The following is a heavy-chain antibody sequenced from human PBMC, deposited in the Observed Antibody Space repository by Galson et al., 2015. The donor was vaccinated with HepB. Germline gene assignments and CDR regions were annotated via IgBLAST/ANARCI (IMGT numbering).Heavy chain of an antibody. J-gene: IGHJ4*02. V-gene: IGHV3-7*05. CDR1: GFSFSRYW. CDR2: IQQDESEK. D-gene: IGHD2-21*02. Sequence: SLRLSCAASGFSFSRYWMHWARHAPGKGLKWVADIQQDESEKYYVESVKGRFTISRDNAKSSLYLQMNSLKVEDTAVYYCARDRDGDSAAHFDYWGLGTLVTVSS. CDR3: ARDRDGDSAAHFDY.